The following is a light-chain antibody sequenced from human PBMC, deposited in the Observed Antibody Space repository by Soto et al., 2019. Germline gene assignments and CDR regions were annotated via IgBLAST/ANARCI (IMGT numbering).Light chain of an antibody. CDR1: PSVTSY. V-gene: IGKV3-11*01. CDR3: QQHDSWPPIT. Sequence: PATLSLSPGERATLSCRASPSVTSYLAWYQQKPGQAPKLLIYGAFNRPSGIPARFSGSGSGTDFTLTISSLEPEDSAMYYCQQHDSWPPITFGQGTRLEIK. J-gene: IGKJ5*01. CDR2: GAF.